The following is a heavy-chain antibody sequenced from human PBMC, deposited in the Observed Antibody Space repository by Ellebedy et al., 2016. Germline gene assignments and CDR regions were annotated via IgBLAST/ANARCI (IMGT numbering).Heavy chain of an antibody. CDR2: ISGSGGST. J-gene: IGHJ1*01. V-gene: IGHV3-23*01. D-gene: IGHD3-10*01. Sequence: GESLKISXAASGFTFSNYAMSWVRQAPGKGLEWVSGISGSGGSTYYADSVKGRFTISRDNSKDTLYLQMNSLGGEDTAVYYCAKGSGPLTANLDHWGQGTLVTVSS. CDR3: AKGSGPLTANLDH. CDR1: GFTFSNYA.